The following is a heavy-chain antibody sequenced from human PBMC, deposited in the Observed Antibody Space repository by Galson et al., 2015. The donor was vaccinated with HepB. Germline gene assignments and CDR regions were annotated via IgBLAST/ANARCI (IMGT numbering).Heavy chain of an antibody. D-gene: IGHD2-2*01. Sequence: GYTFTGYYMHWVRQAPGQGLEWMGWINPNSGGTNYAQKLQGRVTMTRDTSISTAYMELSRQRSDDTAVYYCAREGYCSSTSCSFDYWGQGTLVTVSS. CDR3: AREGYCSSTSCSFDY. V-gene: IGHV1-2*02. CDR1: GYTFTGYY. CDR2: INPNSGGT. J-gene: IGHJ4*02.